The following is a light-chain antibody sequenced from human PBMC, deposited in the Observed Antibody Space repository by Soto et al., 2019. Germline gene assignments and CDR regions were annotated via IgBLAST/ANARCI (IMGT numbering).Light chain of an antibody. J-gene: IGKJ1*01. Sequence: EIVMTQSPATLSVSPGERATLSCRASQSVGSNLAWYQQKPGQAPRLLIYGASTRAIGIPARFSGSGSGTEFTLTFSSLQSEDVAIYVCQQYNNWPPDRTFGQGTKVEIK. V-gene: IGKV3-15*01. CDR1: QSVGSN. CDR2: GAS. CDR3: QQYNNWPPDRT.